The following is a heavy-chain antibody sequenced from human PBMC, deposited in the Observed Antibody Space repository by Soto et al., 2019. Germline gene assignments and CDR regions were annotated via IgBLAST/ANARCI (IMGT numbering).Heavy chain of an antibody. CDR2: LDPEDGET. V-gene: IGHV1-24*01. CDR3: ATVDSRSLLDY. Sequence: ASVKVSCKISGYTLTEISMHWVRQPPGKGLEWMGGLDPEDGETIYAQNFQGRVTVTEDTSTDTAYMELSSLRYDDTAVYYCATVDSRSLLDYWGQGTLVTVSS. J-gene: IGHJ4*01. CDR1: GYTLTEIS. D-gene: IGHD3-22*01.